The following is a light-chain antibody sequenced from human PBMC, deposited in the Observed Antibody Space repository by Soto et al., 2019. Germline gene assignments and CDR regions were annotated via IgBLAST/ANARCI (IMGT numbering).Light chain of an antibody. J-gene: IGLJ1*01. CDR3: SSYAASNNYV. Sequence: QSALTQPPSASGSPGQSVTISCTGTSSDVGNYNYVSWYQQHPGKAPKLMIYEVNKRPSGVPDRFSGSKSGNTASLTVSGLQAEDEADYYCSSYAASNNYVFGTGTKLTVL. CDR1: SSDVGNYNY. V-gene: IGLV2-8*01. CDR2: EVN.